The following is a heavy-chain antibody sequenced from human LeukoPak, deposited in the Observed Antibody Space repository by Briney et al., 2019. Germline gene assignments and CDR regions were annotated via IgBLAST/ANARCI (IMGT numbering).Heavy chain of an antibody. CDR1: GFTFSSYA. CDR2: ISSNGGST. J-gene: IGHJ4*02. CDR3: ARESLDYGDYVFDY. D-gene: IGHD4-17*01. Sequence: GGSLRLSCAASGFTFSSYAMHWVRQAPGKGLEYVSAISSNGGSTYYADSVKGRFTISRDNSKNALYLQMGSLRAEDMAVYYCARESLDYGDYVFDYWGQGTLVTVSS. V-gene: IGHV3-64*02.